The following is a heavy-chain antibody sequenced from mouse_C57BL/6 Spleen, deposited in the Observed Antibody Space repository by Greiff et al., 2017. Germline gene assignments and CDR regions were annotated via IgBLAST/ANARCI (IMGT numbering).Heavy chain of an antibody. D-gene: IGHD2-4*01. J-gene: IGHJ1*03. CDR1: GFNIKDYY. Sequence: VQLKQSGAELVRPGASVKLSCTASGFNIKDYYMHWVKQRPEQGLEWIGRIDPEDGDTEYAPKFQGKATMTADTSSNTAYLQLSSLTSEDTAVYYSTTGGYEYGGTFDVWGTGTTLTVSS. CDR3: TTGGYEYGGTFDV. CDR2: IDPEDGDT. V-gene: IGHV14-1*01.